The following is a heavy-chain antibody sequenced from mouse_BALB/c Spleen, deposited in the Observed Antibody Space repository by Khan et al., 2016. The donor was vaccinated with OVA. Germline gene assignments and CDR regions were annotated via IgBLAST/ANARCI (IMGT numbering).Heavy chain of an antibody. CDR2: INTNTGEP. Sequence: QIQLVQSGPELKKPGETVKISCKASGYTFTNYGMNWVKQAPGKGLKWMGWINTNTGEPTYADDFKGRFAFSLESSASTAYLQINNLKNEDTATXFCARVGYSGTMDYWGQGTSVTVSS. J-gene: IGHJ4*01. CDR3: ARVGYSGTMDY. D-gene: IGHD2-14*01. CDR1: GYTFTNYG. V-gene: IGHV9-3-1*01.